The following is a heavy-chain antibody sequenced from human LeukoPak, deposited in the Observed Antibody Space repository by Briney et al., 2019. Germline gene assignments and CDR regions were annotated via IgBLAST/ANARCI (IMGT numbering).Heavy chain of an antibody. CDR1: GFTFSSYS. Sequence: PGGSLRLSCAASGFTFSSYSMNWVRQAPGKGLEWVSSISSSSSYIYYADSVKGRFTISRDDAKNSLFLQMNSLRAEDTATYYCARGEFGDYYYFYMDVWGKGTTVTVSS. J-gene: IGHJ6*03. V-gene: IGHV3-21*01. CDR2: ISSSSSYI. CDR3: ARGEFGDYYYFYMDV. D-gene: IGHD2/OR15-2a*01.